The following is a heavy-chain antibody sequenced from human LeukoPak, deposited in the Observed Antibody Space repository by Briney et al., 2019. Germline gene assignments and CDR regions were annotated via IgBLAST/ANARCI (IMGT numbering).Heavy chain of an antibody. CDR1: GGSISSYY. CDR2: IYYSGST. V-gene: IGHV4-59*08. CDR3: ARQVGYCSGGSCPWAWFDP. J-gene: IGHJ5*02. D-gene: IGHD2-15*01. Sequence: PSETLSLTCTVSGGSISSYYWSWIRQPPGKGLEWIGYIYYSGSTNYNPSLKSRVTISVDTSKNQFSLKLSSVTAADTAVYYCARQVGYCSGGSCPWAWFDPWGQGTLVTVSS.